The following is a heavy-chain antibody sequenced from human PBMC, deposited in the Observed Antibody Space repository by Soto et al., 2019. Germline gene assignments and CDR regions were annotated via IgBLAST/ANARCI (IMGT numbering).Heavy chain of an antibody. V-gene: IGHV1-3*01. Sequence: GASVKVSCKASGYTFTRYAMHWVRQAPGQRLEWMGWINAGNGNTKYSQKFQGRVTITRDTSASTAYMEPRSLRSEDTAVYYCARDRRGYCSWTSCYVFTGPFDVWGQGTLVTVSS. CDR2: INAGNGNT. J-gene: IGHJ4*02. CDR1: GYTFTRYA. CDR3: ARDRRGYCSWTSCYVFTGPFDV. D-gene: IGHD2-2*01.